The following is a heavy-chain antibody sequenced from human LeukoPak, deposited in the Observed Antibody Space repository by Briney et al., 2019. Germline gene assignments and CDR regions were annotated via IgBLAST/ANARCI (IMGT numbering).Heavy chain of an antibody. CDR1: GFTFSSYA. D-gene: IGHD2-15*01. J-gene: IGHJ4*02. Sequence: GGSLRLSCAASGFTFSSYAMSWVRQAPGKGMEWVSTISGSGGSTYYADSVKGRFTISRDNSKNTVYLQLNSLRAEDTAVYYCAKRPDCSGAVCYHIDYWGQGTLVTVSS. CDR3: AKRPDCSGAVCYHIDY. V-gene: IGHV3-23*01. CDR2: ISGSGGST.